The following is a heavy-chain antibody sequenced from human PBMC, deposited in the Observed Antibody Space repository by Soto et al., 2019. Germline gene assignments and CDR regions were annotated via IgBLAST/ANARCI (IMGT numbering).Heavy chain of an antibody. CDR1: GYTFSSYV. D-gene: IGHD3-16*02. CDR2: ISPHNGKT. CDR3: ATEGGVCASFRYFDY. Sequence: QVQLVQSGGEVQKPGASVKVSCKASGYTFSSYVINWLRQAPGQGLEWMGWISPHNGKTNYGQNLQGGVTMTTDTTSSIVDMELRSLRSDDTAVYFCATEGGVCASFRYFDYWGQGTLVTVSP. J-gene: IGHJ4*02. V-gene: IGHV1-18*04.